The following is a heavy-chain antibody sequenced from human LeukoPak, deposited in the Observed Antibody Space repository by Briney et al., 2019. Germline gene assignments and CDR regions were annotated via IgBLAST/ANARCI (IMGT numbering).Heavy chain of an antibody. D-gene: IGHD3-10*01. CDR1: GGSISSSSYY. Sequence: SETLSLTCTVSGGSISSSSYYWGWIRQPPGKGLEWIGSIYYSGSTCYNPSLKSRVTISVDTSKNQFSLKLSSVTAADTAVYYCARPRAGFGELSYYYYMDVWGKGTTVTVSS. V-gene: IGHV4-39*01. CDR2: IYYSGST. J-gene: IGHJ6*03. CDR3: ARPRAGFGELSYYYYMDV.